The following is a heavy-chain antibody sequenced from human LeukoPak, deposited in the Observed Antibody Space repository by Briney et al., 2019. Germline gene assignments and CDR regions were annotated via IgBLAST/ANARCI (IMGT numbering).Heavy chain of an antibody. D-gene: IGHD6-13*01. CDR2: ISGSGGST. J-gene: IGHJ4*02. V-gene: IGHV3-23*01. CDR3: AKDMGRGIAAAGTPFDY. CDR1: GFTFSSYA. Sequence: GGSLRLSCAASGFTFSSYAMSWVRQAPGKGLEWVSAISGSGGSTYYADSVRGRFTISRDNAKNTLYLQMNSLRAEDTALYYCAKDMGRGIAAAGTPFDYWGQGTLVTVSS.